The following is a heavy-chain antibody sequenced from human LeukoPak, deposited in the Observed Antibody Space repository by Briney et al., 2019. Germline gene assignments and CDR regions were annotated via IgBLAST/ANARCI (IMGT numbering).Heavy chain of an antibody. CDR3: AREVESGYDYYYYYYMDV. Sequence: ASVKVSCKASGYTFTSYDINWVRQATGQGLEWMGWMNPNSGNTGYAQKFQGRVTMTRNTSISTAYMELSSLRSEDTAVYYCAREVESGYDYYYYYYMDVWDKGTTVTVSS. J-gene: IGHJ6*03. V-gene: IGHV1-8*01. CDR2: MNPNSGNT. CDR1: GYTFTSYD. D-gene: IGHD5-12*01.